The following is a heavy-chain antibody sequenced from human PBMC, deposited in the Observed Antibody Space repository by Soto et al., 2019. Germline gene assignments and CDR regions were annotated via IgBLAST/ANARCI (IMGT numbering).Heavy chain of an antibody. CDR1: GFAVSDYW. V-gene: IGHV3-74*03. CDR3: AGRLSIRNYSHHSGMDV. CDR2: INTGESST. Sequence: PGGSLRLCCAASGFAVSDYWMHWVRQAPGKGLVWVSRINTGESSTTDADAVRGRFTISGDNAKNTLYLQMNTLRADGTAVYYCAGRLSIRNYSHHSGMDVWGQVXTVTVS. J-gene: IGHJ6*02.